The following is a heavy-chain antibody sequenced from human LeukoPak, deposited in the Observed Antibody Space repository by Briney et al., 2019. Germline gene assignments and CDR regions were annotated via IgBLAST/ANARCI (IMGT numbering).Heavy chain of an antibody. CDR1: GGSISSYY. Sequence: SETLSLTCTVSGGSISSYYWSWIRQPPGKGLEGIGYIYYSGSTNYNPSLKSRVTISVDTSKNQFSLKLSSVTAADTAVYYCARVVAARTYYMDVWGKGTTVTVSS. V-gene: IGHV4-59*01. D-gene: IGHD6-6*01. CDR2: IYYSGST. J-gene: IGHJ6*03. CDR3: ARVVAARTYYMDV.